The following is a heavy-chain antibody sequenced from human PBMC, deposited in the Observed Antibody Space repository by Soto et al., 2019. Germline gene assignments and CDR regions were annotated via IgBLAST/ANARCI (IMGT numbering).Heavy chain of an antibody. D-gene: IGHD3-10*01. Sequence: EVQLVESGGGLVQPGGSLRLSCAASGFTFSTYWIHWVRQAPGKGLVWVSRINSDGSSTHYADSVKGRFTISRDNAKNTLFLQMNSLRAEDTAVYYCARDRWGGGRDMDVWGQGTTVTVSS. CDR2: INSDGSST. J-gene: IGHJ6*02. CDR1: GFTFSTYW. V-gene: IGHV3-74*01. CDR3: ARDRWGGGRDMDV.